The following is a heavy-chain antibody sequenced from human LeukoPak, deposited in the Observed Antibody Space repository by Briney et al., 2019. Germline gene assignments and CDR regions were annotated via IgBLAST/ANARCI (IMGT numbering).Heavy chain of an antibody. V-gene: IGHV4-4*07. D-gene: IGHD5-18*01. CDR1: GGSISSYY. Sequence: SETLSLTCTVSGGSISSYYWSWIRQPAGKGLEWIGRIYTSGSTNYNPSLKSRVTMSVDTSKSQFSLKLSSVTAADTAVYYCARDRSGYSYGPFDYWGQGTLVTVSS. CDR3: ARDRSGYSYGPFDY. CDR2: IYTSGST. J-gene: IGHJ4*02.